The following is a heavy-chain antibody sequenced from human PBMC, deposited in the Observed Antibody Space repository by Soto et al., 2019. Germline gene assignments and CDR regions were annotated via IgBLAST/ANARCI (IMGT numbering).Heavy chain of an antibody. CDR1: GGSISSSNW. V-gene: IGHV4-4*02. Sequence: QVQLQESGPGLVKPSGTLSLTCAVSGGSISSSNWWSWVRQPPGKGLEWIGEIYHSGSTNYNPSLKSRVTKSVDKSKNQFSLKLSSVSAADTAVYYCARVSGSYYYGMDVWGQGITVTVSS. CDR2: IYHSGST. CDR3: ARVSGSYYYGMDV. J-gene: IGHJ6*02. D-gene: IGHD1-26*01.